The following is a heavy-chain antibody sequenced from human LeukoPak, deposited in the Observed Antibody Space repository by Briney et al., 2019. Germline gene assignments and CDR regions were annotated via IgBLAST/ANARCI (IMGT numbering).Heavy chain of an antibody. CDR2: VSSDGSIK. Sequence: GGSLRLSCAASGFTFSSYGIHWVRQAPGKGLEWVAVVSSDGSIKYYADSGKGRFTISRDTSKNTVYLQMSSLGTEDTAFYYCARGYSSSWLGYFDYWGQGTLVTVSS. V-gene: IGHV3-30*03. D-gene: IGHD6-13*01. CDR3: ARGYSSSWLGYFDY. CDR1: GFTFSSYG. J-gene: IGHJ4*02.